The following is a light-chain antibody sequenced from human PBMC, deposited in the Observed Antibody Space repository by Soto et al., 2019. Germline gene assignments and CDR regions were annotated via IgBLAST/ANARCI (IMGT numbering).Light chain of an antibody. CDR1: QSVSSY. CDR2: DAS. CDR3: QQRSNWLT. Sequence: EIVLTQSPATLSLSPGERATLSCRASQSVSSYLAWYQQKPGQAPRLLIYDASNRATGIPARFSGSGSGTDFNLTISSLEPEDFAVYYCQQRSNWLTFGGGTKVELK. V-gene: IGKV3-11*01. J-gene: IGKJ4*01.